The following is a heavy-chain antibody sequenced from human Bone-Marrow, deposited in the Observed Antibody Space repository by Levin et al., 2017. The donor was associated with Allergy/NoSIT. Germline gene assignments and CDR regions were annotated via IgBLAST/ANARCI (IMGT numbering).Heavy chain of an antibody. V-gene: IGHV3-48*03. CDR2: ISSSGSTI. Sequence: GESLKISCAASGFTFSSYEMNWVRQAPGKGLEWVSYISSSGSTIYYADSVKGRFTISRDNAKNSLYLQMNSLRAEDTAVYYCAREKTRGITIFGVVKNNWFDPWGQGTLVTVSS. D-gene: IGHD3-3*01. J-gene: IGHJ5*02. CDR1: GFTFSSYE. CDR3: AREKTRGITIFGVVKNNWFDP.